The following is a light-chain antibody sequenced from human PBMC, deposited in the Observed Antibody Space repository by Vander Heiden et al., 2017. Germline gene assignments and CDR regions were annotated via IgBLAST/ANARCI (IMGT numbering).Light chain of an antibody. CDR1: SSDVGGYNY. CDR2: EVT. J-gene: IGLJ3*02. V-gene: IGLV2-8*01. CDR3: SSYAGSNNFRV. Sequence: QSALTQPPSASGSPGQSVTISCTATSSDVGGYNYVSWYQQHPGKAPKLIIYEVTERPSGVPDRFSGSKSGNTASLTVSGLQAEDEADYYCSSYAGSNNFRVFGGGTKLTVL.